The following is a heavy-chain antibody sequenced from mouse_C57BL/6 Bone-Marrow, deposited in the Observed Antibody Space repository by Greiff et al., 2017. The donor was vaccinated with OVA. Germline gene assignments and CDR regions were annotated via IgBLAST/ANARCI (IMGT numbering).Heavy chain of an antibody. CDR2: INPDSSTI. J-gene: IGHJ4*01. V-gene: IGHV4-1*01. CDR3: ARPYYGSSYGDAMDY. CDR1: GIDFSRYW. Sequence: EVKLLESGGGLVQPGGSLKLSCAASGIDFSRYWMSWVRRAPGKGLEWIGEINPDSSTINYAPSLKDKFIISRDNAKNTLYLQMSKVRSEDTAIYYCARPYYGSSYGDAMDYWGQGTSVTVSS. D-gene: IGHD1-1*01.